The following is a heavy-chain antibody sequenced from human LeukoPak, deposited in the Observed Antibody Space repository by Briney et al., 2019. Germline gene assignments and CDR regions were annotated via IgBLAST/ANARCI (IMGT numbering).Heavy chain of an antibody. J-gene: IGHJ4*02. CDR3: ARELRSGSYYYYFDY. Sequence: SVKVSCKASGGTFSSYAISWVRQAPGQGLEWMGRIIPILGIANYAQKFQGRVTITADESTSTAYMELSSLRSEDTAVYYCARELRSGSYYYYFDYWGQGTLVTVSS. CDR2: IIPILGIA. V-gene: IGHV1-69*04. D-gene: IGHD1-26*01. CDR1: GGTFSSYA.